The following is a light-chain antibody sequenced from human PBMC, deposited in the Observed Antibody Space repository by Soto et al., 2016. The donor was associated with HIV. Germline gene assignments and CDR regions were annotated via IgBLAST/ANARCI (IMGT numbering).Light chain of an antibody. CDR3: QQYNSYPIT. CDR1: QDISNS. J-gene: IGKJ5*01. Sequence: DIQMTQSPSSLSASVGDRVTITCRASQDISNSLAWFQQKPGKAPKSLIYAASSLQSGVPSKFSGSGSGTDFTLIISSLQPEDFATYYCQQYNSYPITFGQGTRLEIK. CDR2: AAS. V-gene: IGKV1-16*02.